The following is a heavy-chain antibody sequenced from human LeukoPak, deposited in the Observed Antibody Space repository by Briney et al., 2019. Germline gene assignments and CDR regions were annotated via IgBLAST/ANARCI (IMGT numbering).Heavy chain of an antibody. V-gene: IGHV3-74*01. CDR2: INXDGSGI. CDR1: GFTFSXXX. CDR3: ANTGYNYEFDY. D-gene: IGHD5-18*01. J-gene: IGHJ4*02. Sequence: GGSLRLSCAAXGFTFSXXXXXXXXXXXXXXXXXXSRINXDGSGITYXXXXXXXXTIXXXXAKXILYLQMNSLRAEDTAVYYCANTGYNYEFDYWGQGTLVTVSS.